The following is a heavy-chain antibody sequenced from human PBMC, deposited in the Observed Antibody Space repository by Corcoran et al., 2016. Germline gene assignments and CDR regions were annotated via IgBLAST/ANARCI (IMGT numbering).Heavy chain of an antibody. J-gene: IGHJ4*02. CDR2: INPSSGGT. D-gene: IGHD3-10*01. V-gene: IGHV1-2*02. CDR1: GYSFTGYY. Sequence: QEQLVQSGAVVKKPGASVKVSCNASGYSFTGYYMHWVQQAPGQGLEWMGWINPSSGGTNYAQKFQGRVTMSRDTSITTAYLELGGLRSDDTAVYYCARVRVGYFGSGSYYALDSWGQGTLVSVSS. CDR3: ARVRVGYFGSGSYYALDS.